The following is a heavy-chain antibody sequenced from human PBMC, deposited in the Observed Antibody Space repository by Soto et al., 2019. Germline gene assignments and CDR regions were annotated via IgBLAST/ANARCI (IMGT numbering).Heavy chain of an antibody. V-gene: IGHV4-61*01. D-gene: IGHD3-3*01. CDR3: ARGFGGDDFWSGYYNNDAFDI. J-gene: IGHJ3*02. CDR1: GGSVSSGSYY. CDR2: IYYSGST. Sequence: SETVSLTCTVSGGSVSSGSYYWSWIRQPPGKGLEWIGYIYYSGSTNYNPSLKSRVTISVDTSKNQFSLKLSSVTAADTAVYYCARGFGGDDFWSGYYNNDAFDIWGQGTMVTVSS.